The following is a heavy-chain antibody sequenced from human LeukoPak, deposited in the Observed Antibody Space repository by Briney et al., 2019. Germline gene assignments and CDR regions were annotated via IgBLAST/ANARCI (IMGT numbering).Heavy chain of an antibody. V-gene: IGHV4-59*01. CDR3: ARVYRWAFDY. CDR2: IDYSGST. J-gene: IGHJ4*02. D-gene: IGHD4-23*01. CDR1: GGSFSGYY. Sequence: PSETLSLTCAVYGGSFSGYYWNWIRQPPGKGLEWIGYIDYSGSTNYNPSLKSRVTISVDTSKNQFSLKMRSVTAADTAVYYCARVYRWAFDYWGQGTLVTVSS.